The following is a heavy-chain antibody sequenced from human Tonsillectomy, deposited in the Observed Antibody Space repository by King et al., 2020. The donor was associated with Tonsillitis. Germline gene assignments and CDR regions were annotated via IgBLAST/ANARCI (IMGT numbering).Heavy chain of an antibody. CDR1: GASITSYY. Sequence: VQLQESGPGLVKPSETLSLTCTVSGASITSYYWSWIRQPPGKGLEWIGYIFYSGSTNYNPSLKSRVTISVDTSKNQVSLQLSSVTAADTAVYYCARDLSRYSSGRYVGYYGMDVWGQGTTVTVSS. CDR3: ARDLSRYSSGRYVGYYGMDV. CDR2: IFYSGST. J-gene: IGHJ6*02. D-gene: IGHD6-25*01. V-gene: IGHV4-59*01.